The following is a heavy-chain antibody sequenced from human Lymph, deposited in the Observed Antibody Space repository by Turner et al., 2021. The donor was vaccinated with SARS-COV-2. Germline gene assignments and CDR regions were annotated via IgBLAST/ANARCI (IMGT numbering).Heavy chain of an antibody. J-gene: IGHJ5*02. V-gene: IGHV4-59*01. Sequence: QVQLQESGPRLVKPLGTLSPTCTVSGGSMNSNYLRWSRQPPGKRLEWIGYIYYRGTINYNPTLKSRVTISVDTSKLQFSPTLNSVTDADTAIYYCARETVNNWVDPWGQGIMVTVSS. D-gene: IGHD2-21*02. CDR3: ARETVNNWVDP. CDR2: IYYRGTI. CDR1: GGSMNSNY.